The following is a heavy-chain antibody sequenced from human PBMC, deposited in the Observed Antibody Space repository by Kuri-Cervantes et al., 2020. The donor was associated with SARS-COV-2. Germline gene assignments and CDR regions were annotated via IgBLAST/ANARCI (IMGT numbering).Heavy chain of an antibody. D-gene: IGHD2-21*01. Sequence: GESLKISCAASGFTFISTAMHWVRQAPGKGLEWVAVISYGGSTKYYADSVKGRFTISRDNSKDTLSLQMNSLRAEDTALYYCVKDRQGLGYSGMDVWGPGATVTVSS. V-gene: IGHV3-30*18. CDR3: VKDRQGLGYSGMDV. J-gene: IGHJ6*01. CDR2: ISYGGSTK. CDR1: GFTFISTA.